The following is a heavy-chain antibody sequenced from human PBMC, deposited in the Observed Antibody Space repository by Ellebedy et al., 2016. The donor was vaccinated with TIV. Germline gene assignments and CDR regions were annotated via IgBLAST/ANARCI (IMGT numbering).Heavy chain of an antibody. V-gene: IGHV3-74*01. Sequence: GESLKISCATSGFTFTYTWMHWVRQAPGKGLVWVSCVSSEGRTTYFADSVKGRFTISRDSPKKSLYLQMNSLRDDDTAVYFCAREGASSWYVDYWGQGTLVTVST. CDR2: VSSEGRTT. J-gene: IGHJ4*02. CDR1: GFTFTYTW. D-gene: IGHD6-13*01. CDR3: AREGASSWYVDY.